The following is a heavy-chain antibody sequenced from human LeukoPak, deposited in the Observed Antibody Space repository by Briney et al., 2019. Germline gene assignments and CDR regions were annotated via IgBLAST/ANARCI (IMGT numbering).Heavy chain of an antibody. CDR1: GGTFSSYA. D-gene: IGHD3-22*01. CDR3: ARTYYYDSSGYLGLFY. Sequence: SVKVSCKASGGTFSSYATSWVRQAPGQGLEWMGGIIPIFGTANYAQKFQGRVTITTDEPTSTAYMELSSLRSEDTAVYYCARTYYYDSSGYLGLFYWGQGTLVTVSS. V-gene: IGHV1-69*05. CDR2: IIPIFGTA. J-gene: IGHJ4*02.